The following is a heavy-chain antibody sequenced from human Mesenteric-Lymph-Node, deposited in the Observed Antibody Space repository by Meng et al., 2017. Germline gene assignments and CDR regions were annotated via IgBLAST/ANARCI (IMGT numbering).Heavy chain of an antibody. CDR1: GFTFRSYG. D-gene: IGHD4-23*01. V-gene: IGHV3-33*01. CDR3: ARGYYGGNSDFDY. Sequence: QVQLVESGGVVVQPGRFLRLSCAASGFTFRSYGMHWVRQAPGKGLEWVAVIWSDGSNRYYADSVKGRFAISRDISKNTLILQMNSLRAEDTAVYYCARGYYGGNSDFDYWGQGTLVTVSS. J-gene: IGHJ4*02. CDR2: IWSDGSNR.